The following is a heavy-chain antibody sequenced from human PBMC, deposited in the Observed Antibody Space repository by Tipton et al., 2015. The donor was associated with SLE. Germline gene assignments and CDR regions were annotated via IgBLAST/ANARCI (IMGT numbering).Heavy chain of an antibody. D-gene: IGHD2-21*01. J-gene: IGHJ4*02. CDR3: ANGGISFHRI. Sequence: GLVKPSETLSLTCSVSGGSISNYYWSWIRQPPGKGLEWIGYISSSGSTNYNPSLKSRVTFSIDTSKNQFSLNLSSVTAADTAVYYCANGGISFHRIWGQGTLVTVSS. V-gene: IGHV4-59*01. CDR2: ISSSGST. CDR1: GGSISNYY.